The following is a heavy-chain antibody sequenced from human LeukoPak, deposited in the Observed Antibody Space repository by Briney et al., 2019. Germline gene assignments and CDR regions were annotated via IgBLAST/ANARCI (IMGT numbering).Heavy chain of an antibody. CDR3: ARVYSSGYDDY. Sequence: ASVKVSCKASGYTFTSYDINWLRQATGQGLEWMGWMNPNSGNTGYAQKFQGRVTMTSNTSISTAYMELSSLRSEDTAVYYCARVYSSGYDDYWGQGTLVTVSS. CDR1: GYTFTSYD. CDR2: MNPNSGNT. V-gene: IGHV1-8*01. D-gene: IGHD3-22*01. J-gene: IGHJ4*02.